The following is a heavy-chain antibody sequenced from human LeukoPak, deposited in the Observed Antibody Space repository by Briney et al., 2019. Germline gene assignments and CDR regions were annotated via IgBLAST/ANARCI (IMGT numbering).Heavy chain of an antibody. J-gene: IGHJ4*02. D-gene: IGHD2-2*01. CDR2: INPNRGAT. CDR3: VRGGGTSLFYY. CDR1: GYTFTRYN. Sequence: GASVKVSCKVSGYTFTRYNFHWVRQAPGQGLEWMGWINPNRGATNYAQKFQGRVTLTSDTSTSTAYMEVNGLRADDTAVYSCVRGGGTSLFYYWGQGTPVTVSS. V-gene: IGHV1-2*02.